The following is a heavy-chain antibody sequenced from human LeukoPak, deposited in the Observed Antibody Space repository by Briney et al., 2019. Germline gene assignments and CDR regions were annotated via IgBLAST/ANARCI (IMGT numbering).Heavy chain of an antibody. CDR1: TFSSYW. J-gene: IGHJ6*03. Sequence: TFSSYWGSWVRQPPGKGLEWIGSICYSGSTYSDLPLKSRVTISVDTSKNQFSLKLSSVTAADTAVYYCARDASGGPAPGYYMDVWGKGTTVTVS. D-gene: IGHD4-23*01. V-gene: IGHV4-39*02. CDR2: ICYSGST. CDR3: ARDASGGPAPGYYMDV.